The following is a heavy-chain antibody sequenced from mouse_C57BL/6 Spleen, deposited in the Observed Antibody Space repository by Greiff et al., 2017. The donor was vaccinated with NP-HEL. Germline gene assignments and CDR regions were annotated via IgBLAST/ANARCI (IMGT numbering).Heavy chain of an antibody. CDR1: GYSFTGYY. Sequence: VQLQQSGPELVKPGASVKISCKASGYSFTGYYMNWVKQSPEKSLEWIGEINPSTGGTTYNQKFKAKATLTVDKSSSTAYMQLKSLTSEDSAVYYCATYDGVAFAYWGQGTLVTVSA. D-gene: IGHD2-3*01. CDR2: INPSTGGT. J-gene: IGHJ3*01. V-gene: IGHV1-42*01. CDR3: ATYDGVAFAY.